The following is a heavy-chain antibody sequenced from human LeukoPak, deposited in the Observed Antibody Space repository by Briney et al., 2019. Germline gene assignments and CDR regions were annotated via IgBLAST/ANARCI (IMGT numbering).Heavy chain of an antibody. V-gene: IGHV4-59*01. Sequence: ASETLSLTCTISGGSISSYYWSWIRQPPGKGLEWIGYIYYSGSTNYNPSLKSRVTISVDTSKNQFSLKLSSVTAADTALYYCASSKYYYDSSGPSTNYYYYMDVWGKGTTVTVSS. CDR1: GGSISSYY. J-gene: IGHJ6*03. CDR3: ASSKYYYDSSGPSTNYYYYMDV. CDR2: IYYSGST. D-gene: IGHD3-22*01.